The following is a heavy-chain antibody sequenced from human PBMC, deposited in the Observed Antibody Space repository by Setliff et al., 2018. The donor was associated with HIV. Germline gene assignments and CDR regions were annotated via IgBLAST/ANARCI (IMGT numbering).Heavy chain of an antibody. V-gene: IGHV4-31*03. J-gene: IGHJ4*02. CDR3: ARASKQDLLWFGFFDY. Sequence: SETLSLTCTVSGGSMSSGDYYWSWVRQHPGKGLRWIGYIYYSGSTYYNPSLKSRVTLSVDTSKNQFSLKLSSMTAADTALYYCARASKQDLLWFGFFDYWGQGTLVTVSS. CDR1: GGSMSSGDYY. CDR2: IYYSGST. D-gene: IGHD3-10*01.